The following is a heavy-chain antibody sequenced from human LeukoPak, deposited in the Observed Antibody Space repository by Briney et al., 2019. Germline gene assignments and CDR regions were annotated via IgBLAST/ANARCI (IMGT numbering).Heavy chain of an antibody. D-gene: IGHD1-20*01. V-gene: IGHV1-2*06. CDR1: GYTFIDYC. CDR2: INPNSGGT. Sequence: ASTKVSCKASGYTFIDYCIHWVRQDPGQGLEWMGRINPNSGGTNYAQKFRGRVTMTSDTSISTAYMELSRLRSDDTAVYYCASEYNWNDPAYYYYMDVWGKGTTVTVSS. CDR3: ASEYNWNDPAYYYYMDV. J-gene: IGHJ6*03.